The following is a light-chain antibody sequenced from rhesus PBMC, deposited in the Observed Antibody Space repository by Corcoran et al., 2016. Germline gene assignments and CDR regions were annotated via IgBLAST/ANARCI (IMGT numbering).Light chain of an antibody. V-gene: IGKV1-74*01. CDR2: KAA. Sequence: DIQMTQSPSSLSASLGDRVSITCRASKSVNNYLNWYQQKPGKAPQLLIFKAASLESGVPSRFSGGGSGTDYNITISSLQPKDLATYYSQHAYGTPFTFGPGTKLEIK. J-gene: IGKJ3*01. CDR1: KSVNNY. CDR3: QHAYGTPFT.